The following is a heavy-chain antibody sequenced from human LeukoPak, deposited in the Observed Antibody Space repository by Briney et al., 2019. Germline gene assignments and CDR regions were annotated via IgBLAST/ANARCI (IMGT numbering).Heavy chain of an antibody. CDR1: GGTFSSYA. J-gene: IGHJ4*02. CDR2: IIPIFGTA. D-gene: IGHD2-15*01. V-gene: IGHV1-69*06. Sequence: SVKVACKAYGGTFSSYAISWVRQAPGQGLEWMGGIIPIFGTANYAQKFQGRVTITADKSTSTAYMELSSLRSEDTAVYYCARGEVVAATPYYFDYWGQGTLVTVSS. CDR3: ARGEVVAATPYYFDY.